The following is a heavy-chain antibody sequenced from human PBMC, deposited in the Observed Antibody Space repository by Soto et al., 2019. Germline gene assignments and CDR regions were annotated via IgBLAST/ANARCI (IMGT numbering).Heavy chain of an antibody. Sequence: EVQLVESGGGLLQPGGSLRLSCAASGFTFSTYWMHWFRQSPGEGLVWVSRIKSDGSSISYADSVKGRFTISRDNARNTLSLQMTSLRAEYTAVYYCAREAGLHVSWYFDLWGRGTLVTVSS. CDR3: AREAGLHVSWYFDL. CDR1: GFTFSTYW. CDR2: IKSDGSSI. J-gene: IGHJ2*01. V-gene: IGHV3-74*01. D-gene: IGHD6-13*01.